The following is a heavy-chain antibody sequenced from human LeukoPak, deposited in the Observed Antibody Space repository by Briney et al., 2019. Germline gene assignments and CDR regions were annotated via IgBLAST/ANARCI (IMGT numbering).Heavy chain of an antibody. CDR1: GRSISSSSYY. Sequence: SETLSLTCTVSGRSISSSSYYWGWIRQPPGKGLEWIGSIYYSGSTYYNPSLKSRVTISVDTSKNQFSLKLSSVTAADTAVYYCASSFWSGYSMFDYWGQGTLVTVSS. CDR2: IYYSGST. J-gene: IGHJ4*02. D-gene: IGHD3-3*01. CDR3: ASSFWSGYSMFDY. V-gene: IGHV4-39*07.